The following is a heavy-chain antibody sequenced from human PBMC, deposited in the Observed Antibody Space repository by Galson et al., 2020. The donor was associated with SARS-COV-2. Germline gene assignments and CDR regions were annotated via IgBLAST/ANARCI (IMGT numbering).Heavy chain of an antibody. CDR3: ARVVLRSWALDY. Sequence: GGSLRLTCAASGFTFSSYGMHWVRQAPAKGLEWVAVIRYDGSNKYYADSVKGRFTISRDNSKNTLYLQMNSLRAEDTAVYYCARVVLRSWALDYWGQGTLVTVSS. CDR1: GFTFSSYG. V-gene: IGHV3-33*01. D-gene: IGHD3-22*01. CDR2: IRYDGSNK. J-gene: IGHJ4*02.